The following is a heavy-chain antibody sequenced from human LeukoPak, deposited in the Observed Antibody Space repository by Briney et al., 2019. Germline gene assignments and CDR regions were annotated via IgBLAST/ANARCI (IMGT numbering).Heavy chain of an antibody. CDR1: EFTFSDDW. CDR2: IKSKTDGGTT. J-gene: IGHJ4*02. V-gene: IGHV3-15*01. Sequence: GGSLRLSCAASEFTFSDDWMSWVSQARGRGLEWVGRIKSKTDGGTTDYAAPVKGRFTTSRDDSKNLLYLQMKSLKTDDTCVYYCSTGAFWGQGTRVTVSS. CDR3: STGAF.